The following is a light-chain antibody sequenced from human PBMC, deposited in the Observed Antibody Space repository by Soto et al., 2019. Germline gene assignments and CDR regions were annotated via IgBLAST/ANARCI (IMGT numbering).Light chain of an antibody. V-gene: IGKV3-11*01. J-gene: IGKJ4*01. CDR1: QSVSSY. CDR3: QQRSNWPLT. CDR2: DAS. Sequence: EIVLTQSPATLSLSPGERATFSCRASQSVSSYLAWYQQKRGQAPRLLIYDASNRATGIPARFSGSGSGTDFTLTISSLEPEDFAVYYCQQRSNWPLTFGGGTKVEIK.